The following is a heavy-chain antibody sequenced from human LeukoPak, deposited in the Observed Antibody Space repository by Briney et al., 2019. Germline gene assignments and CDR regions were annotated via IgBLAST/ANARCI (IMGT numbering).Heavy chain of an antibody. CDR1: GFTFSSYG. D-gene: IGHD3-22*01. Sequence: GGSLRLSCAASGFTFSSYGMSWVRQAPGKGLEWVSAISGSGGSTYYADSVKGRFTISRDNSKNTLYLQMNSLRAEDTAVYYCAKVLTSGCYYGSFDFWGQGTLVTVSS. J-gene: IGHJ4*02. CDR2: ISGSGGST. V-gene: IGHV3-23*01. CDR3: AKVLTSGCYYGSFDF.